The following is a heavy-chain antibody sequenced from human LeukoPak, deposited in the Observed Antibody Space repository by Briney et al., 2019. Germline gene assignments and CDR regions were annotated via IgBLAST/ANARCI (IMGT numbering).Heavy chain of an antibody. CDR3: ARAMSYDSSGYYPLNDY. CDR2: INHSGST. D-gene: IGHD3-22*01. Sequence: SETLSLTCAVYGGSFSGYYWSWIRQPPGKGLEWIGEINHSGSTNYNPSLKSRVTISVDTSKNQFSLKPSSVTAADTAVYYCARAMSYDSSGYYPLNDYWGQGTLVTVSS. J-gene: IGHJ4*02. CDR1: GGSFSGYY. V-gene: IGHV4-34*01.